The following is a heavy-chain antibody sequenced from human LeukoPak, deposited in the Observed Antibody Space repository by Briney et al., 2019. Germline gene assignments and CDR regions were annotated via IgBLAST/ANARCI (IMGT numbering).Heavy chain of an antibody. CDR3: ATEGLSGSYYLLDY. J-gene: IGHJ4*02. V-gene: IGHV1-24*01. D-gene: IGHD1-26*01. CDR1: GYTLTELS. Sequence: GASVKVSCKVSGYTLTELSMHWVRQAPGKGLEWMGGFDPEDGEAIYAQKFQGRVTMTEDTSTDTAYMELSSLRSEDTAVYYCATEGLSGSYYLLDYWGQGTLDTVSS. CDR2: FDPEDGEA.